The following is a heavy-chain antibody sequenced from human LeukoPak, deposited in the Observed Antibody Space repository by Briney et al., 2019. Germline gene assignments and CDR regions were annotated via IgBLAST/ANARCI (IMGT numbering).Heavy chain of an antibody. V-gene: IGHV4-61*02. CDR1: GGSISSGSYY. J-gene: IGHJ6*03. CDR2: IYTSGST. Sequence: SETLSLTCTVSGGSISSGSYYWSWIRQPAGKGLEWIGRIYTSGSTNYNPSLKSRVTISVDTSKNQFSLKLSSVTAADTAVYYCARQSRGVVEPNHRSYYYYYMDVWGKGTTVTISS. D-gene: IGHD3-22*01. CDR3: ARQSRGVVEPNHRSYYYYYMDV.